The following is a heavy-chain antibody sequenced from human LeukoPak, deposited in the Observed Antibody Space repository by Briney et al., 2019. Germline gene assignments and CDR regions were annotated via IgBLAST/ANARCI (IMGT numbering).Heavy chain of an antibody. V-gene: IGHV3-7*01. CDR1: GFTFSSYW. J-gene: IGHJ4*02. Sequence: GRSLRLSCAASGFTFSSYWMSWVRQAPGKGLEWVANIKQDGSEKYYVDSVKGRFTISRDNAKNSLYLQMNGLRAEDTAVYYCARRGYYDSSGYSDYWGQGTLVTVSS. CDR2: IKQDGSEK. CDR3: ARRGYYDSSGYSDY. D-gene: IGHD3-22*01.